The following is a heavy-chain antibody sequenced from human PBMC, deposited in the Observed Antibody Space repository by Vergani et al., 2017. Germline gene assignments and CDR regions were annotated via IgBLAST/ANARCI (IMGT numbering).Heavy chain of an antibody. CDR2: ISYDGSNK. CDR1: GFTFSSYA. V-gene: IGHV3-30-3*01. D-gene: IGHD3-16*01. J-gene: IGHJ3*02. CDR3: AREVLGSRGAFDI. Sequence: VQLLESGGGLVQPGRSLRLSCAASGFTFSSYAMHWVRQAPGKGLEWVAVISYDGSNKYYADSVKGRFTISRDNSKNTLYLQMNSLRAEDTAVYYCAREVLGSRGAFDIWGQGTMVTVSS.